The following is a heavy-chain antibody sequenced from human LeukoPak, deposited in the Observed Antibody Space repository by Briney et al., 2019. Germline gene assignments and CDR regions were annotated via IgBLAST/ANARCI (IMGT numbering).Heavy chain of an antibody. CDR2: AYYTRST. CDR3: SRAYSSTWYTLFGY. J-gene: IGHJ4*02. CDR1: GGPMRRYY. V-gene: IGHV4-59*13. Sequence: PSDTVSLTCSVCGGPMRRYYWLCPRQPPGKGLEWRGCAYYTRSTNYNPSLKSRVTISVDTSKNHFSLKLSSVTAADTAVYYCSRAYSSTWYTLFGYWGQGTLVTVSS. D-gene: IGHD6-13*01.